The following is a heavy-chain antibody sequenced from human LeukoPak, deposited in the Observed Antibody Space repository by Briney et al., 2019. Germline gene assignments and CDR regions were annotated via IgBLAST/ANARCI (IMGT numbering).Heavy chain of an antibody. CDR1: GGSISDYY. Sequence: PSETLSLTCTVSGGSISDYYWSWIRQSPGKGLEWIAHIHYSGGTNYNSSLASRVTISMDTSKRQISLKLSSVTAADTAVYYCARGRFKILEWFNAFDIWGQGTMVTVSS. D-gene: IGHD3-3*01. V-gene: IGHV4-59*01. CDR3: ARGRFKILEWFNAFDI. CDR2: IHYSGGT. J-gene: IGHJ3*02.